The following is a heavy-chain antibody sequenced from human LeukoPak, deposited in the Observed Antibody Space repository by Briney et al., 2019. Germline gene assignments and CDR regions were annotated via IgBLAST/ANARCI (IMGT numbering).Heavy chain of an antibody. CDR2: TSPYDGDT. CDR1: GYTFAIYG. Sequence: ASVKVSCKASGYTFAIYGISWVRQAPGQGLEWMAWTSPYDGDTNYAQNFEGRVTMTTETSTSTAYMELRSLRSDDTAIYYCARVYCTRGGDCYKEDLFDPWGQGTLVTVSS. J-gene: IGHJ5*02. D-gene: IGHD2-21*02. V-gene: IGHV1-18*01. CDR3: ARVYCTRGGDCYKEDLFDP.